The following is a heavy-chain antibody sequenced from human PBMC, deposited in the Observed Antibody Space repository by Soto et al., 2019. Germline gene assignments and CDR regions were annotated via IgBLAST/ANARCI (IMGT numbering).Heavy chain of an antibody. J-gene: IGHJ4*02. CDR1: GGSISSGDYY. Sequence: LRLSCTVSGGSISSGDYYWSWIRQPPGKGLEWIGYIYYSGSTYYNPSLKSRVTISVDTSKNQFSLKLSSVTAADTAVYYCARVLYGSGSYSVSPPSSIDYWGQGTLVTVSS. V-gene: IGHV4-30-4*01. CDR3: ARVLYGSGSYSVSPPSSIDY. D-gene: IGHD3-10*01. CDR2: IYYSGST.